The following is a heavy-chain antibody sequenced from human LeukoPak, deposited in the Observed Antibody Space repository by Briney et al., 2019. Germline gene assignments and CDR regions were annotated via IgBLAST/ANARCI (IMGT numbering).Heavy chain of an antibody. Sequence: GASMKVSRKASGYTFTSHDINWVRQAPGQGLEWMGIINPSGGSTSYAQKFQGRVTMTRDTSTSTVYMELSSLRSEDTAVYYCARVRDSPSQNYFDYWGQGTLVTVSS. CDR1: GYTFTSHD. V-gene: IGHV1-46*01. J-gene: IGHJ4*02. CDR3: ARVRDSPSQNYFDY. D-gene: IGHD3-10*01. CDR2: INPSGGST.